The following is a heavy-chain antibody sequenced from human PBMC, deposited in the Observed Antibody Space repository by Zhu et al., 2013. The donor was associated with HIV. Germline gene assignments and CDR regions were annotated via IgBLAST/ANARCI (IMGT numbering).Heavy chain of an antibody. Sequence: QLQESGPGLVKPSETLSLTCTVSGGSISSYYWSWIRQPPGKGLEWIGYIYYSGSTNYNPSLKSRVTISVDTSKNQFSLKLSSVTAADTAVYYCARGVGVQVGIAKAPQETITENDYWGQGTLVTVSS. CDR3: ARGVGVQVGIAKAPQETITENDY. CDR2: IYYSGST. J-gene: IGHJ4*02. V-gene: IGHV4-59*01. CDR1: GGSISSYY. D-gene: IGHD6-13*01.